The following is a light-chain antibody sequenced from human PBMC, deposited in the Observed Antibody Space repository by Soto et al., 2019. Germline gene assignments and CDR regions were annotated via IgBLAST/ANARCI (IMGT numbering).Light chain of an antibody. Sequence: QSVLTQPASVSGAPGQRVTISCTGSNSNLGAGYDVHWYQQLPGAAPKLVIFGNRNRPSGVPERFSGSKSGTSASLAITGLQAEDEADYYCQAYDYSLTAVVFGGGTKLTVL. V-gene: IGLV1-40*01. CDR2: GNR. J-gene: IGLJ3*02. CDR1: NSNLGAGYD. CDR3: QAYDYSLTAVV.